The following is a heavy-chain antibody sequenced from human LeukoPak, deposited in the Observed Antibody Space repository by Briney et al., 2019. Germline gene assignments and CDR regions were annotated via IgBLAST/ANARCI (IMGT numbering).Heavy chain of an antibody. CDR3: TTLEWYSTVNDY. D-gene: IGHD3-3*01. CDR2: IKSKTDGGRT. J-gene: IGHJ4*02. CDR1: GFTFSNAW. Sequence: GGSLRLSCAASGFTFSNAWMSWVRQAPGKGLEWVGRIKSKTDGGRTDYAAPVKGRFTISRDDSKNTLYLQMHSLKTEDTAVYYCTTLEWYSTVNDYWGQGTLVTVSS. V-gene: IGHV3-15*01.